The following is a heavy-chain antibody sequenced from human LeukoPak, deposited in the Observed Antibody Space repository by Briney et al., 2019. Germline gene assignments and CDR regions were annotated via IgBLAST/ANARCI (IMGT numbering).Heavy chain of an antibody. CDR3: ARGGAARPDY. J-gene: IGHJ4*02. CDR2: ISSSSNNI. V-gene: IGHV3-48*03. Sequence: GGSLRLSCAASGFTSSSYEMNWVRQAPGKGLEWVSYISSSSNNIAYADSVKGRFTISRDNVKNSLYLQINSLRVEDTSVYYCARGGAARPDYWGQGTLVTVSS. D-gene: IGHD6-6*01. CDR1: GFTSSSYE.